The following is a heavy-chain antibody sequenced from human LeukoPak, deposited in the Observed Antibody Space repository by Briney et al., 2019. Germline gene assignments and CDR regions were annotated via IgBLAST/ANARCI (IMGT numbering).Heavy chain of an antibody. CDR3: ARRRGTMVRGVMSYFDY. CDR2: INHSGST. CDR1: GGSFSGYY. Sequence: KPSETLSLTCAVYGGSFSGYYWSWLRQPPGKGLEWVGEINHSGSTNYNPSLKSRVTISVDTSKNQFSLKLSSVTAADTAVYYCARRRGTMVRGVMSYFDYWGQGTLVTVSS. V-gene: IGHV4-34*01. J-gene: IGHJ4*02. D-gene: IGHD3-10*01.